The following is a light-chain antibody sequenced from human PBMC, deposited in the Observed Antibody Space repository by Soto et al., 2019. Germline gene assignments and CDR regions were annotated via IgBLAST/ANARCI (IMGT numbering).Light chain of an antibody. CDR2: RNN. CDR3: AAWDDSLSGVV. Sequence: QSVLTQPPSASGTPGQRVTISCSGSSSNIGSNYVYWYQQLPGTAPKLLIYRNNQRPSGVRDRFSGSKSGTSASLAISGLRSEDEADYYCAAWDDSLSGVVFGGGTQLTVL. V-gene: IGLV1-47*01. CDR1: SSNIGSNY. J-gene: IGLJ2*01.